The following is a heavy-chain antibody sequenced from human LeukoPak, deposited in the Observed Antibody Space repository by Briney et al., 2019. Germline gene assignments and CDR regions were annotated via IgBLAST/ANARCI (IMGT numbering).Heavy chain of an antibody. V-gene: IGHV3-21*01. J-gene: IGHJ5*02. CDR2: ISSSSSSI. Sequence: GGSLRLSCSASGVPFNSYSMNWGRQAPGKGLEWVSSISSSSSSIYYADSVKSRFTVSRDNAKNSLYLQMNSLRAEDTAVYYCARGRYNSGWSGWFDPWGQGTLVTVSS. CDR3: ARGRYNSGWSGWFDP. D-gene: IGHD6-19*01. CDR1: GVPFNSYS.